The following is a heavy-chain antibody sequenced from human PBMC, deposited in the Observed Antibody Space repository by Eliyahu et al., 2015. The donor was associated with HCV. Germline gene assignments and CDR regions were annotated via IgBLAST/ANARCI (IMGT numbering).Heavy chain of an antibody. CDR2: IDHRGTT. V-gene: IGHV4-34*02. D-gene: IGHD7-27*01. J-gene: IGHJ5*02. CDR1: GGSLSRSY. CDR3: ARAYRLLWGGWFDP. Sequence: QVQLRQWGAGLLKASETLSLTCAFNGGSLSRSYWGWIRQSPGEGLEWIGEIDHRGTTNYNPSLEGRVTISVDTSKNQFSLKLTSVTAADTAVYYCARAYRLLWGGWFDPWGQGTLVTVS.